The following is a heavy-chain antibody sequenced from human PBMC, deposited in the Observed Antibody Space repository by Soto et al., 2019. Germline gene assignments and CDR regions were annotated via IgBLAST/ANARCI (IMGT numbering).Heavy chain of an antibody. CDR3: ARAPESGGSIFGVVIWFDGMDV. J-gene: IGHJ6*02. Sequence: LRLSCAASGFTFSSYSMNWVRQAPGKGLEWVSYISSSSSTIYYADSVKGRFTISRDNAKNSLYLQMNSLRDEDTAVYYCARAPESGGSIFGVVIWFDGMDVWGQGTTVTVSS. CDR1: GFTFSSYS. D-gene: IGHD3-3*01. V-gene: IGHV3-48*02. CDR2: ISSSSSTI.